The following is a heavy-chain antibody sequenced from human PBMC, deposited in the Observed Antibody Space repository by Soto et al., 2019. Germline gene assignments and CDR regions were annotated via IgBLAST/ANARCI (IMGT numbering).Heavy chain of an antibody. D-gene: IGHD6-13*01. Sequence: GGSLRLSCAASGFTFSSYEMNWVRQAPGKGLEWVSYISSSGSTIYYADSVKGRFTISRDNAKNSLYLQMNSLRAEDTAVYYCARGLTEPGIAAAYNWFDPWGQGTLVTSPQ. V-gene: IGHV3-48*03. CDR1: GFTFSSYE. CDR3: ARGLTEPGIAAAYNWFDP. CDR2: ISSSGSTI. J-gene: IGHJ5*02.